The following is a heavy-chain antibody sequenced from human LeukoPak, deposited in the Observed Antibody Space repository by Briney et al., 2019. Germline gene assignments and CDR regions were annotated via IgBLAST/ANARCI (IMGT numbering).Heavy chain of an antibody. CDR2: INHSGST. J-gene: IGHJ5*02. CDR3: ARRWGSSWYGWFDP. Sequence: SGTLSLTCAVSGGSISSDNWWSWVRQPPGKGLEWIGEINHSGSTNYNPSLKSRVTISVGTSKNQFSLKLSSVTAADTAVYYCARRWGSSWYGWFDPWGQGTLVTVSS. D-gene: IGHD6-13*01. CDR1: GGSISSDNW. V-gene: IGHV4-4*02.